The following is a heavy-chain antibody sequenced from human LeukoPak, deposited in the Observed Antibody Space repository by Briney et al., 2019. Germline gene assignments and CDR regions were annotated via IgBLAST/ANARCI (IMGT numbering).Heavy chain of an antibody. CDR3: AKDMGYITIFGVVTDSFDY. CDR2: IRYDGSNK. D-gene: IGHD3-3*01. V-gene: IGHV3-30*02. CDR1: GFTFSSYG. Sequence: PGGSLRLSCAASGFTFSSYGMHWVRQAPGKGLEWVAFIRYDGSNKYYADSVKGRFTISRDNSKNTLYLQMNSLRAEDTAVYYCAKDMGYITIFGVVTDSFDYWGQGTLVTVSS. J-gene: IGHJ4*02.